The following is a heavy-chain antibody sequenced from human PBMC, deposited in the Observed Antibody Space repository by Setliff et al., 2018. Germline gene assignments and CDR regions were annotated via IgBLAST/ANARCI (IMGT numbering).Heavy chain of an antibody. Sequence: SETLSLTCTVPGGSISSISYYWGWIRQPPGKELEWIGTVYDSGTTYYNPSLKSRVTIFVDTSKNQFSLNLNSVTAADTGVYYCASCRYQVPYDYWGQGILVTVSS. CDR1: GGSISSISYY. CDR3: ASCRYQVPYDY. D-gene: IGHD2-2*01. V-gene: IGHV4-39*01. J-gene: IGHJ4*02. CDR2: VYDSGTT.